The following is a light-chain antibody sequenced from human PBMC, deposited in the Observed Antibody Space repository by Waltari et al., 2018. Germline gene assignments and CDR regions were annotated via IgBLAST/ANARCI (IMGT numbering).Light chain of an antibody. J-gene: IGKJ2*01. V-gene: IGKV3-20*01. CDR3: QQYGPSPPFT. CDR2: GAS. CDR1: QSVSSSY. Sequence: EIVLTQSPGTLSLSPGERATLFCRASQSVSSSYLAWYQQRPGQPPRLLIYGASSRATGIPDRFSGSGSGTDFTLTISRLEPEDFAMYYCQQYGPSPPFTFGQRTKLEIK.